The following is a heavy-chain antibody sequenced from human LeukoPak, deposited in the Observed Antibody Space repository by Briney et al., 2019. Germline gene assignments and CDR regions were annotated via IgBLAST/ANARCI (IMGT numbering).Heavy chain of an antibody. CDR2: ISSSSSYI. CDR3: ARGSSGWDKIWAFDI. Sequence: PGGSLRLSCAASGFTFSSYSMNWVRQAPGKGLEWVSSISSSSSYIYYADSVKGRFTISRDNAKNSLYLQMNSLRAEDTAVYYCARGSSGWDKIWAFDIWGQGTMVTVSS. J-gene: IGHJ3*02. D-gene: IGHD6-19*01. V-gene: IGHV3-21*01. CDR1: GFTFSSYS.